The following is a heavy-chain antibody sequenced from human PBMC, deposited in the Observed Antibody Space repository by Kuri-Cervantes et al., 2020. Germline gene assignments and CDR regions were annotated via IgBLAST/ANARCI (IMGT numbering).Heavy chain of an antibody. CDR2: ISYDGSNK. CDR1: GFIFSNYA. J-gene: IGHJ6*03. D-gene: IGHD6-13*01. Sequence: GESLKISCAASGFIFSNYAMHWVRQAPGKGLEWVAVISYDGSNKYYADSVKGRFTISRDNSKNTLYLQMNSLRAEDTAVYYCARVQVTSSWFRYYYYYMDVWGKGTTVTVSS. CDR3: ARVQVTSSWFRYYYYYMDV. V-gene: IGHV3-30*04.